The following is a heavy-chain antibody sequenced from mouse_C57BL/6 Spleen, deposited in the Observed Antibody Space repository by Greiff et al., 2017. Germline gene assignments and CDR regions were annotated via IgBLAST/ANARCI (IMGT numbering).Heavy chain of an antibody. V-gene: IGHV1-50*01. CDR1: GYTFTSYW. CDR2: IDPSDSYT. J-gene: IGHJ2*01. CDR3: ASLDY. Sequence: QVQLQQPGAELVKPGASVKLSCKASGYTFTSYWMQWVKQRPGQGLEWIGEIDPSDSYTNYNQKFKGKSTLTVDKSSSTAYMQLSSLTSEDSAVYYGASLDYWGQGTTVTVSS.